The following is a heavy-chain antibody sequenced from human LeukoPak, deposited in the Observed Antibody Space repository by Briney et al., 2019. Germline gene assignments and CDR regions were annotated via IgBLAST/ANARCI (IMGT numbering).Heavy chain of an antibody. V-gene: IGHV4-61*05. CDR2: IYYSGST. CDR3: ARVKSGYSSGLIYDY. D-gene: IGHD6-19*01. J-gene: IGHJ4*02. CDR1: GGSISSSSYY. Sequence: PSETLSLTCTVSGGSISSSSYYWGWIRQPPGKGLEWIGYIYYSGSTNYNPSLKSRVTISVDTSKNQFSLKLSSVTAADTAVYYCARVKSGYSSGLIYDYWGQGTLVTVSS.